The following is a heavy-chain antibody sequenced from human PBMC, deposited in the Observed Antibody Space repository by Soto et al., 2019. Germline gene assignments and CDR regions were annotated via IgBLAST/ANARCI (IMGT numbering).Heavy chain of an antibody. CDR1: GGSFTSNNW. CDR3: ARLPHRVVFDY. CDR2: IYRTGST. D-gene: IGHD2-15*01. V-gene: IGHV4-4*02. J-gene: IGHJ5*01. Sequence: SETLSLACAVSGGSFTSNNWWTWVRQPPGQGLEWIGEIYRTGSTNYNPSLKSRVTISXXXSXXXXSLXVTXXTAXDTAVYYCARLPHRVVFDYWGHGTLDTVSS.